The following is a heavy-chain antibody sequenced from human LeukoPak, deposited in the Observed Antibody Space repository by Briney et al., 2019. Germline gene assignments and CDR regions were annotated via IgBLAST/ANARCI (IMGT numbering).Heavy chain of an antibody. CDR3: ARDHGATYYYGSGSYVDFQH. Sequence: AGGSLRLSCAASGFTFSGYSMNWVRQAPGKGLEWVSYISSSSSTIYYADSVKGRFTISRDNAKNSLYLQMNSLRAEDTAVYYCARDHGATYYYGSGSYVDFQHWGQGTLVTVSP. J-gene: IGHJ1*01. D-gene: IGHD3-10*01. V-gene: IGHV3-48*01. CDR2: ISSSSSTI. CDR1: GFTFSGYS.